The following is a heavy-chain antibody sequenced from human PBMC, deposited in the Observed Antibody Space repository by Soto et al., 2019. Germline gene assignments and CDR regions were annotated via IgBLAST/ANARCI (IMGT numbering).Heavy chain of an antibody. V-gene: IGHV1-8*01. CDR2: MNPNSGNT. Sequence: ASVKVSCKASGYTFTSYDINWVRQATGQGLEWMGWMNPNSGNTGYAQKFQGRVTMTTDTSTSTAYMELRSLRSDDTAVYYCARDGSDIVVVPAAMLDWFDPWGQGTLVTVSS. CDR3: ARDGSDIVVVPAAMLDWFDP. D-gene: IGHD2-2*01. CDR1: GYTFTSYD. J-gene: IGHJ5*02.